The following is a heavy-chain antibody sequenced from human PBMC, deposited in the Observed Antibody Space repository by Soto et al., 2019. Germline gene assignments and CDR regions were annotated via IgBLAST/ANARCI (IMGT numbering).Heavy chain of an antibody. CDR3: ARSLSRDRLDAFDI. J-gene: IGHJ3*02. D-gene: IGHD2-21*02. Sequence: GGSLRLSCAASGFTVSSNYMSWVRQAPGKGLEWVSVIYSGGSTYYADSVKGRFTISRDNSKNTLYLQMNSLRAEDTAVYYCARSLSRDRLDAFDIWGQGTMVTVSS. CDR1: GFTVSSNY. V-gene: IGHV3-53*01. CDR2: IYSGGST.